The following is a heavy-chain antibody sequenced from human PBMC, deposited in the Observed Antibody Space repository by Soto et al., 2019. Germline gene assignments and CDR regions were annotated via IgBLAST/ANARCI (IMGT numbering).Heavy chain of an antibody. Sequence: PSETLSLTCTVSGVSISSYYWSWIRQPPGKGLEWIGYIYYSGSTNYNPSLKSRVTISVDTSKNQFSLKLSSVTAADTAVYYCARLEGGRYYGSGSYYTYFDYWGQGTLVTVSS. CDR1: GVSISSYY. CDR3: ARLEGGRYYGSGSYYTYFDY. V-gene: IGHV4-59*08. D-gene: IGHD3-10*01. CDR2: IYYSGST. J-gene: IGHJ4*02.